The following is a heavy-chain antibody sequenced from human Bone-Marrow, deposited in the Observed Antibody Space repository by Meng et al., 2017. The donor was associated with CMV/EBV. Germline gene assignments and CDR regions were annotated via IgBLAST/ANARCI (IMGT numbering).Heavy chain of an antibody. CDR2: TYYRSKWYN. CDR1: GDSVSSNSAA. CDR3: ARTNRPKYDFWSGYLGDYYGMDV. D-gene: IGHD3-3*01. J-gene: IGHJ6*02. Sequence: SQTLSLTCAISGDSVSSNSAAWNWIRQSPSRGLEWLGRTYYRSKWYNDYAVSVKSRITINPDTSKNQFSLQPNSVTPEDTAVYYCARTNRPKYDFWSGYLGDYYGMDVWGQGTTVTVSS. V-gene: IGHV6-1*01.